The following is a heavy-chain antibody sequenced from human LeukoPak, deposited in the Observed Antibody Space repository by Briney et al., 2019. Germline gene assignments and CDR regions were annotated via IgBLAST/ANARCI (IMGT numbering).Heavy chain of an antibody. CDR3: ARAERRYGDYPY. V-gene: IGHV1-69*06. D-gene: IGHD4-17*01. CDR2: IIPIFGTA. Sequence: ASVKVSCKASGGTFSSYAISWVRQAPGQGLEWMGGIIPIFGTANYAQKFQGRVTITADKSTSTAYMELSSLRSEDTAVYYCARAERRYGDYPYWGQGTLVTVSS. J-gene: IGHJ4*02. CDR1: GGTFSSYA.